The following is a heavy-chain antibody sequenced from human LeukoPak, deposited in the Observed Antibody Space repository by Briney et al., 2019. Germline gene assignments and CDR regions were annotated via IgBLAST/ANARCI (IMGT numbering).Heavy chain of an antibody. J-gene: IGHJ4*02. V-gene: IGHV5-51*06. Sequence: GESLKISCKASGYSFTDYWIGWVRQMPGKGLEWMGIIYPGDSDTRYSPSFEGQVTISADKTIRAASLEWSSLKASDTAMYYCATPYPREYCSSSACYFNYWGQGTLVTVSS. CDR3: ATPYPREYCSSSACYFNY. CDR2: IYPGDSDT. D-gene: IGHD2/OR15-2a*01. CDR1: GYSFTDYW.